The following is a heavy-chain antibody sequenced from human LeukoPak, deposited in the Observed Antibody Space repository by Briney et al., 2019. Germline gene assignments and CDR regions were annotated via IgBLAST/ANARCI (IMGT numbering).Heavy chain of an antibody. V-gene: IGHV3-48*03. D-gene: IGHD3-10*01. CDR2: ISSSGSTI. CDR1: GFTFSSYE. CDR3: ARGRRGFNYYGSGSFDY. J-gene: IGHJ4*02. Sequence: LPGGSLRLSCAASGFTFSSYEMNWVRQAPGKGLEWVSYISSSGSTIYYADSVKGRFTISRDNAKNSLYLQMNSLRAEDTAVYHCARGRRGFNYYGSGSFDYWGQGTLVTVSS.